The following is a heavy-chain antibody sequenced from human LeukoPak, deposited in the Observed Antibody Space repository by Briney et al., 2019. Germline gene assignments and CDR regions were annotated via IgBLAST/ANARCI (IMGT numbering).Heavy chain of an antibody. D-gene: IGHD6-13*01. CDR1: GFTFSNAW. CDR2: IKSKADGGTA. Sequence: GGSLRLSCAASGFTFSNAWMNWVRQAPGKGLEWVGRIKSKADGGTADYAAPVKGRFTMSRDDSKNTLYLQMNSLKTEDTAVYYCTTDYPSIVVAGSGDWFDPWGQGTLVTVSS. CDR3: TTDYPSIVVAGSGDWFDP. V-gene: IGHV3-15*07. J-gene: IGHJ5*02.